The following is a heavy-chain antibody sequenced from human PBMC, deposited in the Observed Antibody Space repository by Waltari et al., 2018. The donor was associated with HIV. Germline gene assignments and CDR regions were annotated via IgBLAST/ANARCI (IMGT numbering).Heavy chain of an antibody. D-gene: IGHD3-10*01. J-gene: IGHJ4*02. CDR2: SKNKTYGGTT. CDR3: PTWSLYGSGSFSLFDY. V-gene: IGHV3-15*01. Sequence: EVQLVESGGGLVKPGGSLRLSCAASGFTFRNAWMSWVRQAPGKGLEVVVRSKNKTYGGTTDYAAPVKGRFTSSRDESQNTLYLQMNSLKTEDTAVYYCPTWSLYGSGSFSLFDYWGQGTLVTVSS. CDR1: GFTFRNAW.